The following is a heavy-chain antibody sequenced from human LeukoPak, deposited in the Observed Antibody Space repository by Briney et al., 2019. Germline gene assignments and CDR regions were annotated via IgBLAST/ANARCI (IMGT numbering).Heavy chain of an antibody. Sequence: GSLRLSXAASGFTFSSYAMSWVRQAPGKGLEWVSAISGSGGSTYYTDSVKGRFTISRDNSKNRLYLQMNSLRAEDTAVYYCAKAGFITPYFDYWGQGTLVTVSS. J-gene: IGHJ4*02. V-gene: IGHV3-23*01. CDR3: AKAGFITPYFDY. D-gene: IGHD3-22*01. CDR1: GFTFSSYA. CDR2: ISGSGGST.